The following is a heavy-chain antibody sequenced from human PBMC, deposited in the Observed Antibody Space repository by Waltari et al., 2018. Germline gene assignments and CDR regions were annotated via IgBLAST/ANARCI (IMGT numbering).Heavy chain of an antibody. CDR1: GYMFRNFG. J-gene: IGHJ5*02. CDR3: ARDRRDDNNSVRWLDP. D-gene: IGHD3-10*02. CDR2: ISAYNGNT. Sequence: QVQLVQSGAEVKKPGASVKVSCKASGYMFRNFGIFWVRQAPGQGLEFMGWISAYNGNTNYAQTCQGRLTLTTDTSASTAYMELSSLTSDDTAVYYCARDRRDDNNSVRWLDPWGQGTLVTVSS. V-gene: IGHV1-18*01.